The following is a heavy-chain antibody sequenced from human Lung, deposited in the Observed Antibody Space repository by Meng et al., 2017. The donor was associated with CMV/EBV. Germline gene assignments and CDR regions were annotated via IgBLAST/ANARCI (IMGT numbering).Heavy chain of an antibody. CDR1: GDSITNHNW. CDR3: LRRSGGSV. CDR2: IPHRGSS. V-gene: IGHV4-4*02. D-gene: IGHD3-10*01. Sequence: QVPVRGSGPTLVKPSVTLSPTCGVPGDSITNHNWWAWVRQPPGKGLEWIGEIPHRGSSAYNPSLKSRVSMSIDKSKNQFSLKLTSVTAADTAVYHCLRRSGGSVWGQGTLVTVSS. J-gene: IGHJ1*01.